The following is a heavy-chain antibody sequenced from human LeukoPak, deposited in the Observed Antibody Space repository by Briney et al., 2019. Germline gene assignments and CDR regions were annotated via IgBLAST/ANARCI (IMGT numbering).Heavy chain of an antibody. D-gene: IGHD2-2*01. CDR2: INSDGSST. CDR1: GFTFSSYW. Sequence: GGSLRLSCAASGFTFSSYWMHWVRQAPGKGLVWVSRINSDGSSTSYADSVKGRFTVSRDNSKNTLYLQMNTLRAEDTAVYYCAKDEDARPMYFQDWGQGTLVTVSS. V-gene: IGHV3-74*01. J-gene: IGHJ1*01. CDR3: AKDEDARPMYFQD.